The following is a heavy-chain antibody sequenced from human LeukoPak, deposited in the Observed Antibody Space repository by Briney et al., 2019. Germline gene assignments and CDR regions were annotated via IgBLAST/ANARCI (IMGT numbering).Heavy chain of an antibody. D-gene: IGHD2-15*01. CDR1: GFTFSDYY. CDR3: ARDPVYCSGGTCYSVYFDY. V-gene: IGHV3-11*01. J-gene: IGHJ4*02. Sequence: GGSLRLSCAASGFTFSDYYMSWIRQAPGKGLEWVSYITSSGSTIYYADPVKGRFTISRDNAKNSLYLQMNSLRAEDTAVYYCARDPVYCSGGTCYSVYFDYWGQGTLVTVSS. CDR2: ITSSGSTI.